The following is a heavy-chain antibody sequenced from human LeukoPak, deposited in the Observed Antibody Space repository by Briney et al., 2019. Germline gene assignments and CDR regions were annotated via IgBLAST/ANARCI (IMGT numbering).Heavy chain of an antibody. CDR2: ITTSSDYK. D-gene: IGHD6-13*01. CDR3: ARDPAATPLDY. Sequence: GGSLRLSRAASGFTFSAYTMSWVRQAPGKGLEWVSSITTSSDYKYYADSLRGRLTISRDNAKNSLFLQMNSLRGDDTAVYYCARDPAATPLDYWGQGILVTVSS. CDR1: GFTFSAYT. J-gene: IGHJ4*02. V-gene: IGHV3-21*01.